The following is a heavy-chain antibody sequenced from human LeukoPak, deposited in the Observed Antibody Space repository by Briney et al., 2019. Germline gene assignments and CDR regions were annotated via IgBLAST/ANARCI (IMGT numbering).Heavy chain of an antibody. D-gene: IGHD3-9*01. CDR3: AREHHDILTGYRAFDY. J-gene: IGHJ4*02. CDR1: GFTVSSNY. V-gene: IGHV3-66*01. Sequence: GGSLRLSCAASGFTVSSNYMSWVRQAPGKGLEWVSVIYSGGSTYYADSVKGRFTISRDNSKNTLYLQMNSLRAEDTAVYYCAREHHDILTGYRAFDYWGQGTLVTVSS. CDR2: IYSGGST.